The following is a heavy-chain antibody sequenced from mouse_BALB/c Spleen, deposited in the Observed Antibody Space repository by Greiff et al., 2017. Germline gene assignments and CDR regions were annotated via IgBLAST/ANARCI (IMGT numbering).Heavy chain of an antibody. CDR1: GYTFTSYW. V-gene: IGHV1-5*01. CDR2: IYPGNSDT. CDR3: TRLATVVARWYFDV. Sequence: VQLQQSGTVLARPGASVKMSCKASGYTFTSYWMHWVKQRPGQGLEWIGAIYPGNSDTSYNQKFKGKAKLTAVTSTSTAYMELSSLTSEDSAVYYCTRLATVVARWYFDVWGAGTTVTVSS. D-gene: IGHD1-1*01. J-gene: IGHJ1*01.